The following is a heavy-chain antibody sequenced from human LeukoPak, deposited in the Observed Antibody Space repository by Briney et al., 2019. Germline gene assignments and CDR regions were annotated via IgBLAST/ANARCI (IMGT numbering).Heavy chain of an antibody. V-gene: IGHV3-30*03. CDR2: ISKDGSTK. CDR3: ASPTISRSLDY. CDR1: GFTSSSYG. Sequence: GGSLRLSCAASGFTSSSYGMQWVRQAPGKGLEWVAIISKDGSTKYYGDSVRGRFTISRDDAKNSLYLQMNSLRAEDTAVYYCASPTISRSLDYWGQGTLVTVSS. D-gene: IGHD1-26*01. J-gene: IGHJ4*02.